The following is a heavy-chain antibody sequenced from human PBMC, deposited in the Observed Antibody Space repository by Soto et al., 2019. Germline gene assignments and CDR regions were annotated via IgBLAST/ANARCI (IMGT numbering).Heavy chain of an antibody. CDR1: GYTFTGYY. CDR2: INPNSGGT. CDR3: ASLPRYSGGWGGSYLDY. V-gene: IGHV1-2*02. D-gene: IGHD6-19*01. J-gene: IGHJ4*02. Sequence: ASVKVSCKASGYTFTGYYMHWVRQAPGQGLEWMGWINPNSGGTNYAQKFQGRVTMTRDTSISTAYMELSRLRSDDTAVYYCASLPRYSGGWGGSYLDYWGQGTLVTVSS.